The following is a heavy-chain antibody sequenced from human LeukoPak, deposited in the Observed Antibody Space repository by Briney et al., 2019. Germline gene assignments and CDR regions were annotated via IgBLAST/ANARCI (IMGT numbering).Heavy chain of an antibody. Sequence: ASVKVSCKASGYTFTSYAMNWVRQAPGQGLEWMGWINTNTGNPTYAQGFTGRFVFSLDTSVSTAYLQISSLKAEDTAVYYCARVGSVPGTDAFDIWGQGTMVTVSS. CDR2: INTNTGNP. V-gene: IGHV7-4-1*02. CDR3: ARVGSVPGTDAFDI. J-gene: IGHJ3*02. D-gene: IGHD1-1*01. CDR1: GYTFTSYA.